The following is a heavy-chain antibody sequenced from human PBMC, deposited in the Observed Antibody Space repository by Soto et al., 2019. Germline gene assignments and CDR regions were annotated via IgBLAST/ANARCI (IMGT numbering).Heavy chain of an antibody. Sequence: ASVKVSCKASGYTFTSYYMHWVRQAPGQGLEWMGIINPSGGSTSYAQKFQGRVTMTRDTSTSTVYMELSSLRSEDTAVYYCARDGALLWFGELPPRRYYFDYWGQGTLVTVSS. V-gene: IGHV1-46*03. CDR3: ARDGALLWFGELPPRRYYFDY. J-gene: IGHJ4*02. D-gene: IGHD3-10*01. CDR2: INPSGGST. CDR1: GYTFTSYY.